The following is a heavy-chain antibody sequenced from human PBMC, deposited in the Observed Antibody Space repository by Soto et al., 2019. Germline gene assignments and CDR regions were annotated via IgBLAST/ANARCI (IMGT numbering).Heavy chain of an antibody. D-gene: IGHD2-8*01. CDR3: ARRHGHLYYYYGMDV. Sequence: SETLSLTCTVSGGSISSSSYYWGWIRQPPGKGLEWIGSIYYSGSTYYNPSLKSRVTISVDTSKNQFSLKLSSVTAADTAVYYWARRHGHLYYYYGMDVGGKGTTVT. V-gene: IGHV4-39*01. CDR1: GGSISSSSYY. J-gene: IGHJ6*04. CDR2: IYYSGST.